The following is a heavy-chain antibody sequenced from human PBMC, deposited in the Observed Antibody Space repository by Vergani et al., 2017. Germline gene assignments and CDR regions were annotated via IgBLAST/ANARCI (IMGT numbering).Heavy chain of an antibody. CDR2: IYHTGSA. CDR1: GDSITSGYY. D-gene: IGHD3-10*01. J-gene: IGHJ5*02. Sequence: QVQLLESGPGLLKPSETLSLTCSVSGDSITSGYYWGWLRQPPGRGLEWIGSIYHTGSAYYNPSLKSRVTVSVDTSMNQVSLKLNSVTAADPAVYYCVRTVAFCFGEAKEGGWFDPGGQGTLVTVTS. CDR3: VRTVAFCFGEAKEGGWFDP. V-gene: IGHV4-38-2*01.